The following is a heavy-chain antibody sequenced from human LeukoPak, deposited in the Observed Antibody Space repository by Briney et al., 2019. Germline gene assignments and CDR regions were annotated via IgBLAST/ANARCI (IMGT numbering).Heavy chain of an antibody. CDR2: IYYSGST. Sequence: SETLSLTCTVSGGSVSSGSYYWSWIRQPPGKGLEWIGYIYYSGSTNYNPSLKSRVTISVDTSKNQFSLKLSSVTAADTAVYYCASAPLRWYFDLWGRGTLVTVSS. CDR1: GGSVSSGSYY. J-gene: IGHJ2*01. V-gene: IGHV4-61*01. CDR3: ASAPLRWYFDL.